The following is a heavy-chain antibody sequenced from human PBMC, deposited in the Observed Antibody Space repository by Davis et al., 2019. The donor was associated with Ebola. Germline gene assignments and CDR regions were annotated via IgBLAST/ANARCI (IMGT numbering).Heavy chain of an antibody. V-gene: IGHV3-30-3*01. Sequence: GESLKISCAASGFTFSSYAMHWVRQAPGKGLEWVAVISYDGSNKYYADSVKGRFTISRDNSKNTLYLQMNSLRAEDTAVYYCARAPYSSSWYNYYYGMDVWGQGTTVTVSS. CDR3: ARAPYSSSWYNYYYGMDV. D-gene: IGHD6-13*01. CDR2: ISYDGSNK. CDR1: GFTFSSYA. J-gene: IGHJ6*02.